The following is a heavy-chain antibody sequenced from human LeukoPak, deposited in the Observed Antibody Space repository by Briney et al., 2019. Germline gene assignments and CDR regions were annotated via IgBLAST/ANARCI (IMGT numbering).Heavy chain of an antibody. J-gene: IGHJ4*02. V-gene: IGHV5-51*01. Sequence: GASLKISFKGSGSRFTSYWIGWVRPMPGKGMEWMGIIYPGDSDTRYSPSFQGQVTISADKSISTAYLQWSGLKASDTAMYYCARTVSGSYHGGFDYWGQGTLVTVSS. CDR1: GSRFTSYW. D-gene: IGHD1-26*01. CDR3: ARTVSGSYHGGFDY. CDR2: IYPGDSDT.